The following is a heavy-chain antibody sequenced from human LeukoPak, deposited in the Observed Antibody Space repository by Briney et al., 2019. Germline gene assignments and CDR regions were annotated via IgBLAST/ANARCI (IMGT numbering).Heavy chain of an antibody. Sequence: PGGSLRLSCAASGFTFSSYSMNWVRQAPGKGLEWVSSISSSSYIYYADSVKGRFTISRDNAKNSLYLQMNSLRAEDTAVYYCARGYYDSSGYYFDYWGQGTLVTVSS. CDR1: GFTFSSYS. CDR3: ARGYYDSSGYYFDY. D-gene: IGHD3-22*01. J-gene: IGHJ4*02. CDR2: ISSSSYI. V-gene: IGHV3-21*01.